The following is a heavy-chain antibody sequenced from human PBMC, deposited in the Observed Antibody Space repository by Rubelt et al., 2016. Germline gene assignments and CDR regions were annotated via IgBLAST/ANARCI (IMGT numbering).Heavy chain of an antibody. CDR3: AKENSAARTADYYYYGMDV. Sequence: EVQLVESGGVVVQPGGSLRLSCAASGFTFDDYTMHWVRQAPGKGLEWVSLISWDGGSTYYADSVKGRFTISRANSKNSLYLQMYSLRTEETALYYGAKENSAARTADYYYYGMDVWGQGTTVTVSS. CDR2: ISWDGGST. J-gene: IGHJ6*02. CDR1: GFTFDDYT. D-gene: IGHD6-13*01. V-gene: IGHV3-43*01.